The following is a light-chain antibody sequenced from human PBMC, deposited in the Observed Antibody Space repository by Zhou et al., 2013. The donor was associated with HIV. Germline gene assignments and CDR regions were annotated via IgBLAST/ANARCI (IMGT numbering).Light chain of an antibody. CDR1: QSVSTFY. CDR3: QQRSNWPWT. Sequence: EIVLTQSPGTLSLSPGERATLSCRASQSVSTFYLAWYQQKPGQPPRLLIYSTSTRATGIPERFSGSGSGTDFTLTISSLEPEDFAVYYCQQRSNWPWTFGQGTKVEIK. J-gene: IGKJ1*01. CDR2: STS. V-gene: IGKV3D-20*02.